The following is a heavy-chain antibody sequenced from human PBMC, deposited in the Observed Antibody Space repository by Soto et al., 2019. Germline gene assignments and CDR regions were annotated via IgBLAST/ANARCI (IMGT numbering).Heavy chain of an antibody. D-gene: IGHD6-6*01. CDR1: GFIFKNYA. Sequence: GGSLRLSCAVSGFIFKNYALNWVRQAPGKGLEWVASITRDGYNKYYADSVKGRFTISRDNSKNTLSLQMTALRVEDSSVYYCTKSIGGSSSVGMDYWGPGTLVTVSS. V-gene: IGHV3-30*04. CDR3: TKSIGGSSSVGMDY. CDR2: ITRDGYNK. J-gene: IGHJ4*02.